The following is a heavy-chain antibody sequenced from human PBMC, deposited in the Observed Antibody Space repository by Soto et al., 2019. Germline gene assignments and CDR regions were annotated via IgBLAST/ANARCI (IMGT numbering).Heavy chain of an antibody. CDR2: IYPGDSDT. CDR3: ARLGGYCSSTKCYGGGDY. D-gene: IGHD2-2*01. V-gene: IGHV5-51*01. Sequence: PGESLKISCKGSGYSFTSYWIGWVRQMPWKGLEWMGIIYPGDSDTRYSPSFQGQVTISADKSISTAYLQWSSLKASDTAMYYCARLGGYCSSTKCYGGGDYWGQGTQVTVSS. J-gene: IGHJ4*02. CDR1: GYSFTSYW.